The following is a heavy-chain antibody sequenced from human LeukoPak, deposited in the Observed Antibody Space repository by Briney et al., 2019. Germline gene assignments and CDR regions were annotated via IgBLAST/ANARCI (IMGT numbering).Heavy chain of an antibody. CDR1: GFTFSSYG. V-gene: IGHV3-30*02. D-gene: IGHD6-13*01. J-gene: IGHJ3*02. CDR3: AKRRGKAAAGSVGAFDI. CDR2: IRYDGSNK. Sequence: GGSLRLSCAASGFTFSSYGMHWVRQAPGKGLEWVAFIRYDGSNKYYAGSVKGRFTISRDNSKNTLYLQMNSLRAEDTAVYYCAKRRGKAAAGSVGAFDIWGQGTMVTVSS.